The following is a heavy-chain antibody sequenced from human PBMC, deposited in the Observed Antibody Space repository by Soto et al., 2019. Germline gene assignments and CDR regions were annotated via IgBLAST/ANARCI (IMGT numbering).Heavy chain of an antibody. V-gene: IGHV4-59*01. Sequence: PSETLSLTCTVSGGSISSYYWSWIRQPPGKGLEWIGYIYYSGSTNYNPSLKSRVTISVDTSKNQFSLKLSSVTAADTAVYYCARVNRGSSGYYRYNWFDPWGQGTLVTVS. CDR1: GGSISSYY. J-gene: IGHJ5*02. CDR2: IYYSGST. D-gene: IGHD3-22*01. CDR3: ARVNRGSSGYYRYNWFDP.